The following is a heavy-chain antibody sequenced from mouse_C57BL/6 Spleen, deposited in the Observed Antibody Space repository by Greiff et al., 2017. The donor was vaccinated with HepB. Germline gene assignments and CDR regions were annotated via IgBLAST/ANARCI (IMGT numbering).Heavy chain of an antibody. Sequence: VQLKESGPELVKPGASVKMSCKASGYTFTDYNMHWVKQSHGKSLEWIGYINPNNGGTSYNQKFKGKATLTVNKSSSTAYMELRSLTSEDSAVYYCARYDWDWYFDVWGTGTTVTVSS. CDR1: GYTFTDYN. CDR2: INPNNGGT. D-gene: IGHD4-1*01. V-gene: IGHV1-22*01. CDR3: ARYDWDWYFDV. J-gene: IGHJ1*03.